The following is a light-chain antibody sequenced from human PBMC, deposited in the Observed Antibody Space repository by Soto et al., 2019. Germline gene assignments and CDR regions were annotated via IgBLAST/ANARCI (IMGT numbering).Light chain of an antibody. V-gene: IGKV3-11*01. Sequence: ETVLTQSPATLSLSPGERAILSCRASQSISSYLAWYQQKPGQAPRLLISDAVNRATGIPARFSGSGSGTDFTLIIGSLEPEDVAVYFCQQRINWPLTFGGGTRVQI. CDR1: QSISSY. CDR3: QQRINWPLT. J-gene: IGKJ4*01. CDR2: DAV.